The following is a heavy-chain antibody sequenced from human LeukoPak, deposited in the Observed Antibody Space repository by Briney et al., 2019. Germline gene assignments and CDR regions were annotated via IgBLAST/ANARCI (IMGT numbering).Heavy chain of an antibody. D-gene: IGHD1-26*01. J-gene: IGHJ4*02. Sequence: ASVKVSCKASGYTFTSYYMHWVRQAPGQGLEWMGIINPSGGSTSYAQKFQGRVTMTRDMSTSTVYMELSSLRSEDTAVYYCARASEVGAAFDYWGQGTLVTVSS. CDR3: ARASEVGAAFDY. V-gene: IGHV1-46*01. CDR1: GYTFTSYY. CDR2: INPSGGST.